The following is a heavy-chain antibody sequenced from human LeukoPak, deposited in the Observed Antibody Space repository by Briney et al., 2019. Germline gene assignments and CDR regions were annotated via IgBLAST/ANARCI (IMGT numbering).Heavy chain of an antibody. Sequence: SETLSLTCTVSGGSISSSSYYWGWIRQPPGKGLEWIGSIYYSGSTYYNPSLKSRVTISVDTSKNQFSLKLSSVTAADTAVYYCARDLPDYGDLPYYFDYWGQGTLVTVSS. J-gene: IGHJ4*02. CDR3: ARDLPDYGDLPYYFDY. D-gene: IGHD4-17*01. CDR2: IYYSGST. CDR1: GGSISSSSYY. V-gene: IGHV4-39*07.